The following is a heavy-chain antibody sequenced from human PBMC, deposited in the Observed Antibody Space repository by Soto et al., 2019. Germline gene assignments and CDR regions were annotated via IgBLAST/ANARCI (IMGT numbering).Heavy chain of an antibody. CDR2: INPSGGST. Sequence: GASVTGSCQASGYTFTSYYMHWVRQTPGQGIEWMGIINPSGGSTSYAQKFQGRVTMTRDTSTSTVYMELSSLRSEDTAVYYCARSGGSGLKEYYYYYGMDVWGQGTTVTVSS. J-gene: IGHJ6*02. CDR3: ARSGGSGLKEYYYYYGMDV. D-gene: IGHD3-10*01. V-gene: IGHV1-46*01. CDR1: GYTFTSYY.